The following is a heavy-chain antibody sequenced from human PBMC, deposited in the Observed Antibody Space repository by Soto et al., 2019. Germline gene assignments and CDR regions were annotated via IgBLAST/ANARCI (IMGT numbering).Heavy chain of an antibody. CDR1: EFTLSNYW. D-gene: IGHD3-10*01. Sequence: PGGSLRLSCAASEFTLSNYWMHWVRQAPGKGLVWVSRMNSNGRSTNCADSVKGRFTISRDDATNTLYLQMNSLRPEDTGVYYCARGGAVRANYYYGMDVWGQGTTVTVSS. CDR2: MNSNGRST. V-gene: IGHV3-74*01. J-gene: IGHJ6*02. CDR3: ARGGAVRANYYYGMDV.